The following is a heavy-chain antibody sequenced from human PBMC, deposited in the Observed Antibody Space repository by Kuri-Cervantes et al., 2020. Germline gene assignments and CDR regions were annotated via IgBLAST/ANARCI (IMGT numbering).Heavy chain of an antibody. D-gene: IGHD4-17*01. J-gene: IGHJ5*02. Sequence: ASVKVSCKASGYTFTSYGISWVRQAPGQRLEWMGWINAGNGNTKYSQKFQGRVTITRDTSASTAYVELSSLRSEDTAVYYCARGVNYGDYLKWFDPWGQGTLVTVSS. CDR2: INAGNGNT. CDR3: ARGVNYGDYLKWFDP. V-gene: IGHV1-3*01. CDR1: GYTFTSYG.